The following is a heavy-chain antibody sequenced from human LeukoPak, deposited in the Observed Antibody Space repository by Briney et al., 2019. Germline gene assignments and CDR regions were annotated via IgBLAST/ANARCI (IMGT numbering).Heavy chain of an antibody. CDR1: GFTFNTYW. D-gene: IGHD3-3*01. CDR2: IKQDGSEK. CDR3: ASRPSDFWSGPMAVNWFDP. J-gene: IGHJ5*02. Sequence: QPGGSLRLSCEASGFTFNTYWMSWVRQAPGKGLEWVANIKQDGSEKYYVDSVKGRFTISRDNAKNSLYLQMNSLRAEDTAVYYCASRPSDFWSGPMAVNWFDPWGQGTLVTVSS. V-gene: IGHV3-7*01.